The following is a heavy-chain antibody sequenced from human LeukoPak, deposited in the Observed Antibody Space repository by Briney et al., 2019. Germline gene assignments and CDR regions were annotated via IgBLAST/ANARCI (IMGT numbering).Heavy chain of an antibody. CDR2: INHSGST. Sequence: SETLSLTCTVSGGSISSGGYYWSWIRQPPGKGLEWIGEINHSGSTNYNPSLKSRVTISVDTSKNQFSLKLSSVTAADTAVYYCARAPELGMSRPFDYWGQGTLVTVSS. CDR1: GGSISSGGYY. D-gene: IGHD7-27*01. J-gene: IGHJ4*02. V-gene: IGHV4-39*07. CDR3: ARAPELGMSRPFDY.